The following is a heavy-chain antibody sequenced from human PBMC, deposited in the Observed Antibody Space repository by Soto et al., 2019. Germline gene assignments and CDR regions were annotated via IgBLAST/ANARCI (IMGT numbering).Heavy chain of an antibody. V-gene: IGHV4-59*08. D-gene: IGHD4-17*01. CDR2: VYNGNT. Sequence: SLTMRLPCTIAGVYISDYYWHCIRQSPGKGLEYIGYVYNGNTNSNPSLNSRVTISVDTSKNQLSLKRSSVTAADTAVYCCGRISSYGDYGYWGQGTLVTVSS. CDR1: GVYISDYY. J-gene: IGHJ4*02. CDR3: GRISSYGDYGY.